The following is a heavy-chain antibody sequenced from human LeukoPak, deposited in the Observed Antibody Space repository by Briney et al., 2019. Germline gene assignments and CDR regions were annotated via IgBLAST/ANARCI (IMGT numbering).Heavy chain of an antibody. V-gene: IGHV4-34*01. Sequence: SETLSLTCAVYGGSFSGYYWSWIRQPPGKGLEWIGEINHSGSTNYNPSLKSRVTISVDTSKNQFSLKLSSVTAADTAVCYCARGRMRFSRLVYFDYWGQGTLVTVSS. CDR1: GGSFSGYY. CDR2: INHSGST. J-gene: IGHJ4*02. CDR3: ARGRMRFSRLVYFDY. D-gene: IGHD2-8*01.